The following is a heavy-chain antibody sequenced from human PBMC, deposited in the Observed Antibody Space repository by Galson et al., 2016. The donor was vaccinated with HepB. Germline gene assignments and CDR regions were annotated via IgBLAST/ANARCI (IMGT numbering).Heavy chain of an antibody. CDR1: GFTFSSYN. J-gene: IGHJ3*02. V-gene: IGHV3-21*01. CDR3: ARPQDNYGHAFDI. CDR2: ISRGSAYI. D-gene: IGHD3-10*01. Sequence: LRLSCAASGFTFSSYNLNWVRQAPGKGLEWVSSISRGSAYIYYADSVKGRFTISRDNAKNSLYLQMHSLRAEDTAVYYCARPQDNYGHAFDIWGPGTLVTVSS.